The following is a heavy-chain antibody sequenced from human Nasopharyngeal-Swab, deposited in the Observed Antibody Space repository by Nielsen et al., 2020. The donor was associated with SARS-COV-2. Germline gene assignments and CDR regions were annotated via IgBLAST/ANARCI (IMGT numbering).Heavy chain of an antibody. D-gene: IGHD6-13*01. V-gene: IGHV3-15*01. Sequence: WIRQPPGKGLEWVGRIKSKTDGGTTDYAAPVKGRFTISRDDSKNTLYLQMNSLKTEDTAVYYCTTDVDSSSWHYYYYGMDVWGQGTMVTVSS. CDR2: IKSKTDGGTT. CDR3: TTDVDSSSWHYYYYGMDV. J-gene: IGHJ6*02.